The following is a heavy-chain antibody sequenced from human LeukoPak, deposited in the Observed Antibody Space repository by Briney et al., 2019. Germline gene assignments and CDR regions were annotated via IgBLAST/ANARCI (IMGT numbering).Heavy chain of an antibody. D-gene: IGHD3-10*01. V-gene: IGHV3-7*01. CDR2: IKQDGSEK. CDR1: GFTFSSYW. CDR3: ARDLYGSGSSPSFDY. Sequence: GGSLRLSCAASGFTFSSYWMSWVRQAPGKGLEWVANIKQDGSEKYYVDSVKGRFTISRDNAKNSLYLQMNSLRAEDTAVYYCARDLYGSGSSPSFDYWGQGTLVTVSS. J-gene: IGHJ4*02.